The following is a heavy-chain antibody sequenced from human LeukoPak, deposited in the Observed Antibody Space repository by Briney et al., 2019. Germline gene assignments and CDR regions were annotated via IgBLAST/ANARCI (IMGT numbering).Heavy chain of an antibody. D-gene: IGHD6-13*01. CDR3: AKDPGQQQLVPPDY. CDR2: ISGSGGST. V-gene: IGHV3-23*01. CDR1: GFTFSSYA. J-gene: IGHJ4*02. Sequence: GGSLRLSCAASGFTFSSYAMSWVRQAPGKGLEWVSAISGSGGSTYYADSVKGRFTISGDNSKNTLYLQMNSLRAEDTAVYYCAKDPGQQQLVPPDYWGQGTLVTVSS.